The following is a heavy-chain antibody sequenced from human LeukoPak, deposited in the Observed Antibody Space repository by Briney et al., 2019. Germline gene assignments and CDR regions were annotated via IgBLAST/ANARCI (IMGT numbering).Heavy chain of an antibody. CDR2: INPNSGGT. CDR1: GYTFTDYY. CDR3: ARVLFQRAAAGFSAGY. J-gene: IGHJ4*02. D-gene: IGHD6-13*01. Sequence: ASVKVSCKASGYTFTDYYMHWVRQAPGQGLEWMGWINPNSGGTNYAQKFQGRFTMTRDTSISTAYMELSRLRSDDTAVYYCARVLFQRAAAGFSAGYWGQGTLVTVSS. V-gene: IGHV1-2*02.